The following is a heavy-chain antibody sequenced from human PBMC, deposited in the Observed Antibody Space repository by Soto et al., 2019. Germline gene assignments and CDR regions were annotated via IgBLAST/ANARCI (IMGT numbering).Heavy chain of an antibody. CDR2: INHSGST. CDR3: ARVGSSREEGY. V-gene: IGHV4-34*01. D-gene: IGHD6-13*01. J-gene: IGHJ4*02. CDR1: GGSFSGYD. Sequence: SETLSLTCGVYGGSFSGYDWTWIRQPPGTGLEWIGEINHSGSTNYNPSLKSRVTISVDTSKNQFSLKLTSVTAEDTAVYYCARVGSSREEGYWGQGTLVTVSS.